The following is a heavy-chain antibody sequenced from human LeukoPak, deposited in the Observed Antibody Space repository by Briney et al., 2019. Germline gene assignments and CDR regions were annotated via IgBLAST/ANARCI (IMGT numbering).Heavy chain of an antibody. CDR1: GGSISSGSYY. D-gene: IGHD2-15*01. V-gene: IGHV4-61*02. CDR3: ARYSPQVYYYYYMDV. CDR2: IYTSGST. J-gene: IGHJ6*03. Sequence: SQTLSLTCTVSGGSISSGSYYWGWIRQPAGKGLEWIGRIYTSGSTNYNPSLKSRVTISVDTSKNQFSLKLSSVTAADTAVYYCARYSPQVYYYYYMDVWGKGTTVTVSS.